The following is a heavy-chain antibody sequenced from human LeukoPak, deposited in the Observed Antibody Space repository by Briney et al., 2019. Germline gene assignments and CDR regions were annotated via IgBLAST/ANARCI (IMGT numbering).Heavy chain of an antibody. CDR3: TTAQGYDFWSGYYTKPLDY. D-gene: IGHD3-3*01. Sequence: TGGSLRLSCAASGFTFSNAWMSWVRQAPGKGLEWVGRIKSKTDGGTTDYAAPVKGRFTISRDDSKNTLYLQMNSLKTEDTAVYYCTTAQGYDFWSGYYTKPLDYWGQGTLVTVSS. V-gene: IGHV3-15*01. CDR1: GFTFSNAW. CDR2: IKSKTDGGTT. J-gene: IGHJ4*02.